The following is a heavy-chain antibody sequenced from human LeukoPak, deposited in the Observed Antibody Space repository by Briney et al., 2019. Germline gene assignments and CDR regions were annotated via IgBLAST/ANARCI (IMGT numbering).Heavy chain of an antibody. CDR2: IKQDGSEK. Sequence: GGSLRLSCAASGFTFSSYWMSWVRQAPGKGLEWVADIKQDGSEKYYVDSEKGRFTISRDNAKNSLYLQMSSLRAEDTAVYYCARAGIIDFDYWGQGTLVTVSS. CDR3: ARAGIIDFDY. CDR1: GFTFSSYW. J-gene: IGHJ4*02. V-gene: IGHV3-7*01.